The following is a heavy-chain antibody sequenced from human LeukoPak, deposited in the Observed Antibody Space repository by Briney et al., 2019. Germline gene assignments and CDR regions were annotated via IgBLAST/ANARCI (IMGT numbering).Heavy chain of an antibody. Sequence: SETLSLTCAVYGGSFSGYYWSWIRQPAGKGLEWIGRIYTSGSTNYNPSLKSRVTMSVDTSKNQFSLKLSSVTAADTAVYYCARDDYYYGSGSHYKLDCWGQGSLVTVSS. D-gene: IGHD3-10*01. CDR3: ARDDYYYGSGSHYKLDC. J-gene: IGHJ4*02. V-gene: IGHV4-4*07. CDR2: IYTSGST. CDR1: GGSFSGYY.